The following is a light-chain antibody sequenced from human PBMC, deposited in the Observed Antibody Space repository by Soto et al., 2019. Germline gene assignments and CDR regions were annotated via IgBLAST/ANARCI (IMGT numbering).Light chain of an antibody. CDR2: ADS. CDR1: QGIAAS. J-gene: IGKJ4*01. Sequence: IQLTQSPSFLSASVGDRVTITCRASQGIAASLAWYQQKPGNPPRLLIYADSTLQSGVPSRFSGSGSGTRGTLTISSLEPEDFATYYCQQTRTYPRTFGGGTKV. CDR3: QQTRTYPRT. V-gene: IGKV1-9*01.